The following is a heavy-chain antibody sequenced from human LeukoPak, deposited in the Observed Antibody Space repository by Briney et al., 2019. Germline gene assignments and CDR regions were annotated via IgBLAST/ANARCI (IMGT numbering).Heavy chain of an antibody. D-gene: IGHD2-2*01. V-gene: IGHV4-34*01. CDR2: INHSGST. Sequence: SETLSLTCAVYGGSFSGYYWSWIRQPPGKGLEWIGEINHSGSTNYNPSLKSRVTISVDTSKNQISLKVRSVTAADTAVYYCARTTEDCSSTSCYQYWFDPWGQGTLVTVSS. J-gene: IGHJ5*02. CDR3: ARTTEDCSSTSCYQYWFDP. CDR1: GGSFSGYY.